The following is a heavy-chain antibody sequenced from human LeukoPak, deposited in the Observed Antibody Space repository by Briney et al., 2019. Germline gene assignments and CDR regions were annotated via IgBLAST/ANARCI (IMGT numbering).Heavy chain of an antibody. CDR2: FDPEDGET. CDR1: GYTLTELS. J-gene: IGHJ6*02. V-gene: IGHV1-24*01. CDR3: ARDRGEYSSSPGGMDV. Sequence: ASVKVSCKVSGYTLTELSMHWVRQAPGKGLEWMGGFDPEDGETIYAQKFQGRVTITADESTSTAYMELSSLRSEDTAVYYCARDRGEYSSSPGGMDVWGQGTTVTVSS. D-gene: IGHD6-6*01.